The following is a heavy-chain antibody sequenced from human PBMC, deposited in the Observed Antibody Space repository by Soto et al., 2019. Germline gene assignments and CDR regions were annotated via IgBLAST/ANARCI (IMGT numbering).Heavy chain of an antibody. CDR3: AKSRGAGGHFDY. Sequence: GGSLRLSCAASGFTFSSYAMGWVRQGPGKGLEWVAVVSIGGSTHYADSVRGRFTISRDNSKNTLSLQMNSLTAEDTAVYFCAKSRGAGGHFDYWGQGALVTVSS. CDR2: VSIGGST. CDR1: GFTFSSYA. D-gene: IGHD2-15*01. V-gene: IGHV3-23*01. J-gene: IGHJ4*02.